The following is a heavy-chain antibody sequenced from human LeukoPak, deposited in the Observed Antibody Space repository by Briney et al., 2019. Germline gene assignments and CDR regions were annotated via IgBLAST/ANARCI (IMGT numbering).Heavy chain of an antibody. D-gene: IGHD3-22*01. CDR3: AIRAYYYYDRGYYFDY. J-gene: IGHJ4*02. Sequence: SETLSLTCAVYGGSFSGYYWSWIRQPPGKGLEWIGEINHSGSTNYNPSLKSRVTISVDTSKNQFSLKLSSVTAADTAVYYCAIRAYYYYDRGYYFDYWGQGTLVTASS. CDR2: INHSGST. CDR1: GGSFSGYY. V-gene: IGHV4-34*01.